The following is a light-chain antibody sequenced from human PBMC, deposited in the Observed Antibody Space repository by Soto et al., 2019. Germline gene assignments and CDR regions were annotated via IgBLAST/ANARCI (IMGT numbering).Light chain of an antibody. CDR2: GAS. Sequence: EIVMTQSPATLSVPPGERATLSCRASQSVSSNLAWYQQKPGQAPRLLIYGASTRATGIPARFSGSGSGTEFTLTISSLQSEDFAVYYCQQYYNWPLTFGGGTKVEIK. J-gene: IGKJ4*01. CDR1: QSVSSN. CDR3: QQYYNWPLT. V-gene: IGKV3-15*01.